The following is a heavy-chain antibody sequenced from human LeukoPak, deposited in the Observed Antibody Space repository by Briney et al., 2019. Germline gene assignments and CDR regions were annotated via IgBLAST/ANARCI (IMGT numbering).Heavy chain of an antibody. CDR1: GYTFNSSY. Sequence: ASVKVSCKASGYTFNSSYMHWVRQAPGQGLGWMGIINPSDDSTRYAQKFQGRVTMTKDTSTNTVYMHLSSLSSDDTAVYYCARAYYESSAYRHAVYFDYWGQGTLVTVSS. J-gene: IGHJ4*02. V-gene: IGHV1-46*02. CDR2: INPSDDST. D-gene: IGHD3-22*01. CDR3: ARAYYESSAYRHAVYFDY.